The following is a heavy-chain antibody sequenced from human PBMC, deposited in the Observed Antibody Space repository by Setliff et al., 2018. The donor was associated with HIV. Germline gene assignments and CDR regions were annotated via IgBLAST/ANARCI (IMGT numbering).Heavy chain of an antibody. CDR3: ARDRGVYCISSSCYSPVDAFDI. D-gene: IGHD2-2*01. V-gene: IGHV1-18*01. J-gene: IGHJ3*02. Sequence: WASVKVSCKASGYTFSTYGISWVRQAPGQGLEWMGWISAYNGNTNYAQKLQGRVTVTTDTSTSTACMELRSLRSDDTAVYYCARDRGVYCISSSCYSPVDAFDIWGQGTMVTVSS. CDR2: ISAYNGNT. CDR1: GYTFSTYG.